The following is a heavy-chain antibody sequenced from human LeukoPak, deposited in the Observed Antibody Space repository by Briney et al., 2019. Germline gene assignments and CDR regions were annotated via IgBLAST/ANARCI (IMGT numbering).Heavy chain of an antibody. V-gene: IGHV1-2*02. Sequence: ASVKVSCKASGYTFTGYYMHWVRQAPGQGLEWMGWINPNSGGINYAQKFRGRDTMTRDTSINTAYMELNSLISDDTAFYYCATIGSCDSTRCSPTKWGQGTLVTVS. CDR1: GYTFTGYY. J-gene: IGHJ4*02. CDR3: ATIGSCDSTRCSPTK. CDR2: INPNSGGI. D-gene: IGHD2-2*01.